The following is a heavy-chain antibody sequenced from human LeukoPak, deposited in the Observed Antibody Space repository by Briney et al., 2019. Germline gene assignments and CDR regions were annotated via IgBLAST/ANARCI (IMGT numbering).Heavy chain of an antibody. D-gene: IGHD2-2*01. CDR3: ARGIVVVPAGGWFDP. J-gene: IGHJ5*02. V-gene: IGHV1-2*02. Sequence: ASVKVSCKASGYTFTGSYMHWVRQAPGQGLEWMGWINPNSGGTNYAQKFQGRVTMTRDTSISTAYMELSRLRSDDTAVYYCARGIVVVPAGGWFDPWGQGTLVTVSS. CDR2: INPNSGGT. CDR1: GYTFTGSY.